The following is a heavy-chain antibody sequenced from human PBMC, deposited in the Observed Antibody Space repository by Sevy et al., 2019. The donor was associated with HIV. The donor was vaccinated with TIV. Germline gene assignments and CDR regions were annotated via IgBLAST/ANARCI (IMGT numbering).Heavy chain of an antibody. CDR2: IKNDGSTT. CDR1: GFTLSCCW. J-gene: IGHJ4*02. D-gene: IGHD1-1*01. CDR3: ARGGTASFDY. Sequence: GGSLRLSCAASGFTLSCCWMHWVRQAPDKGLVWVSRIKNDGSTTTYADSVRGRFTISRANAKNTLYLEMNSLRAEDTAVYYCARGGTASFDYWGQGTLVTVSS. V-gene: IGHV3-74*03.